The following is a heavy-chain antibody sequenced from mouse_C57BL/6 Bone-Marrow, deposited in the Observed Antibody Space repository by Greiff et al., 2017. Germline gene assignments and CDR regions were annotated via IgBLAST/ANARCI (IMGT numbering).Heavy chain of an antibody. Sequence: QVQLQQSGAELVRPGTSVKVSCKASGYAFTNYLIEWVKQRPGQGLEWIGVINPGSGGTNYNEKFKGKATLTADKSSSTAYMQLSSLTSEDSAVYFCARWGVDAMDYWGQGTSVTVSS. CDR1: GYAFTNYL. V-gene: IGHV1-54*01. D-gene: IGHD1-1*01. CDR3: ARWGVDAMDY. CDR2: INPGSGGT. J-gene: IGHJ4*01.